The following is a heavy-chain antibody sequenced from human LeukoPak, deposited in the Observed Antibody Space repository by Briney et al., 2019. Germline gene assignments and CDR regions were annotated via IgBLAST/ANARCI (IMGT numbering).Heavy chain of an antibody. J-gene: IGHJ4*02. CDR1: GFTFSDYY. CDR2: IKQDGSEK. Sequence: PGGSLRLSCAASGFTFSDYYMSWIRQAPGKGLEWVANIKQDGSEKYYVDSVKGRFTISRDNAKNSLYLQMNSLRAEDTAVYYCARDRRDYDSSGYYSLRYFDYWGQGTLVTVSS. CDR3: ARDRRDYDSSGYYSLRYFDY. D-gene: IGHD3-22*01. V-gene: IGHV3-7*01.